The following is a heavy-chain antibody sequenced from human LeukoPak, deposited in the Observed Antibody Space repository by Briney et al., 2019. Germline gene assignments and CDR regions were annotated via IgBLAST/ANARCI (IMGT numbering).Heavy chain of an antibody. J-gene: IGHJ6*03. D-gene: IGHD3-3*01. CDR1: GGSISSYY. V-gene: IGHV4-59*08. Sequence: SETLSLTCTVSGGSISSYYWSWIRQPPGKGLEWIGYIYYSGSTNYNPSLKSRVTISVDTSKNQFSLKLSSVTAADTAVYYCAGHVSDFWSGYYTRYYYYYMDVWGKGTTVTVSS. CDR3: AGHVSDFWSGYYTRYYYYYMDV. CDR2: IYYSGST.